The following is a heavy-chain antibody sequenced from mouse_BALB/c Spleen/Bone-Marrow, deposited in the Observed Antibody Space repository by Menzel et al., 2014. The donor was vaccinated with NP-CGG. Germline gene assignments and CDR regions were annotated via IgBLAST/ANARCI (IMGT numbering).Heavy chain of an antibody. V-gene: IGHV5-17*02. D-gene: IGHD1-1*01. CDR1: GFTFSSFG. CDR2: ISSGSSTV. CDR3: ARSGSSSGYFDY. J-gene: IGHJ2*01. Sequence: EVQVVESGGGLVQPGGSRKLSCAASGFTFSSFGMHWVRQAPEKGLEWVAYISSGSSTVYYADKVMGRFTISRDNPKNTLFLQMTSLRSEDTDMYYCARSGSSSGYFDYWGQGTTLTVSS.